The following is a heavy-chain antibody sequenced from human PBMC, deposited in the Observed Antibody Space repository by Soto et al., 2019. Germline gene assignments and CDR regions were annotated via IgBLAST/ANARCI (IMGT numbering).Heavy chain of an antibody. V-gene: IGHV4-34*12. Sequence: KASETLSLTCAVYGGSFSAHYWSWVRQPPGKGLEWIGEIIHSESTKYNPSLKSRVTISVDTSKNQFSLQLSSVTAADTAVYYCARQIPTGGRWEFANYYGMDVWGQGTPVTVSS. CDR1: GGSFSAHY. CDR3: ARQIPTGGRWEFANYYGMDV. D-gene: IGHD1-26*01. CDR2: IIHSEST. J-gene: IGHJ6*02.